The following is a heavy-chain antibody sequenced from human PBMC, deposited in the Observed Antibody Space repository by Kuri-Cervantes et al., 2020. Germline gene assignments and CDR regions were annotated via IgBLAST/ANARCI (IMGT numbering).Heavy chain of an antibody. CDR2: INHSGST. V-gene: IGHV4-34*01. CDR1: GGSFSGYY. J-gene: IGHJ4*02. D-gene: IGHD2-8*01. CDR3: ARRVYASSADY. Sequence: ESLKISCAVYGGSFSGYYWSWIRQPPGKRLEWIGEINHSGSTNYNPSLESRVSISVDTSKNQFSLKLKSVIAADTAIYYCARRVYASSADYWGQGTLVTVSS.